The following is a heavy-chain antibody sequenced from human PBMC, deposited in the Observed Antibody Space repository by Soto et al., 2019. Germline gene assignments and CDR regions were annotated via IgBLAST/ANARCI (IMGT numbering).Heavy chain of an antibody. J-gene: IGHJ4*02. CDR3: ARGYKTTIFGVVDFDY. D-gene: IGHD3-3*01. CDR1: GGSISSYY. CDR2: IYYSGST. V-gene: IGHV4-59*01. Sequence: PLETLSLTCTVSGGSISSYYWSWIRQPPGKGLEWIGYIYYSGSTNYNPSLKSRVTVSVDTSKNQFSLKLSSVTAADTAVYYCARGYKTTIFGVVDFDYWGQGTLVTVSS.